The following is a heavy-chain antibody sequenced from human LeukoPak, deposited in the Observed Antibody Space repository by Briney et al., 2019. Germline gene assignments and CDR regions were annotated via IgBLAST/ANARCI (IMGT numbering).Heavy chain of an antibody. CDR3: ARDYYVTSGYYRQTPFDY. J-gene: IGHJ4*02. CDR1: GGTFSSYA. V-gene: IGHV1-69*13. D-gene: IGHD3-22*01. CDR2: IIPIFGTA. Sequence: ASVKVSFKASGGTFSSYAISWVRQAPGQGLEWMGGIIPIFGTANYAQKFQGRVTITADESTSTAYMELSSLRSDDTAVYYCARDYYVTSGYYRQTPFDYWGQGTLVTVSS.